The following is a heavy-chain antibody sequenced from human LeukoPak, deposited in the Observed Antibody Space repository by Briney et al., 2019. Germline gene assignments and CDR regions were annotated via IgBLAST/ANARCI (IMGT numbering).Heavy chain of an antibody. J-gene: IGHJ4*02. D-gene: IGHD1-1*01. CDR3: GRAVDYWMYFDY. CDR2: IYHRGTT. CDR1: LDSMTRGGYY. V-gene: IGHV4-31*01. Sequence: SLCLSCTVSLDSMTRGGYYWGCVRQHPGKCLGWVGLIYHRGTTFYNTSLGSQSTTSDDTSQNQFFLKLTSVTAADAAVYYCGRAVDYWMYFDYWGQGTLVTVSS.